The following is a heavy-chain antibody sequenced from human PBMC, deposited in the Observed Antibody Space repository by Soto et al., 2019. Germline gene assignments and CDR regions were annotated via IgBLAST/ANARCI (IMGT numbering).Heavy chain of an antibody. V-gene: IGHV4-59*01. CDR1: GGSISSYY. J-gene: IGHJ6*03. CDR2: IYYSGST. Sequence: SETLSLTCTVSGGSISSYYWSWIRQPPGKGLEWIGYIYYSGSTNYNPSLKSRVTISVDTSKNQFSLKLSSVTAADTAVYYCARGGDYGVHYYYYYMDVWGKGTTVTVSS. CDR3: ARGGDYGVHYYYYYMDV. D-gene: IGHD4-17*01.